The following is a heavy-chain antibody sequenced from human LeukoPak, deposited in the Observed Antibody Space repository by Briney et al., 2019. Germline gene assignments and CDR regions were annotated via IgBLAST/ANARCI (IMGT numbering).Heavy chain of an antibody. CDR3: ARAYSSGWYHLDY. J-gene: IGHJ4*02. CDR2: ISSSSSYI. V-gene: IGHV3-21*01. CDR1: GFTFSSYS. Sequence: GGSLRLSCAASGFTFSSYSMNWVPQAPGKGLEWVSSISSSSSYIYYADSVKGRFTISRDNAKNSLYLQMNSLRAEDTAVYYCARAYSSGWYHLDYWGQGTLVTVSS. D-gene: IGHD6-19*01.